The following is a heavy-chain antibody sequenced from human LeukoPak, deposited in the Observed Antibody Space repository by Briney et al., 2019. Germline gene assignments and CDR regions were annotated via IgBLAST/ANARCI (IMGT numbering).Heavy chain of an antibody. CDR3: ARSRPVHCSIISCYGLDPFAY. CDR2: IYNSGNI. Sequence: SETLSLTCTVSGGSISSNYWSWIRQPAGKGLEWIGRIYNSGNINYNPSLKSRATMSVDASKNQFSLKLSSVTAADTAIYYCARSRPVHCSIISCYGLDPFAYWGQGTLVTVSS. D-gene: IGHD2-2*01. CDR1: GGSISSNY. J-gene: IGHJ4*02. V-gene: IGHV4-4*07.